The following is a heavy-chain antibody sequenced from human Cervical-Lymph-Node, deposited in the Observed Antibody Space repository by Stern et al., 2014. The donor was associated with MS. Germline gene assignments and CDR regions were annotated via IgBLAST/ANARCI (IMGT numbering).Heavy chain of an antibody. J-gene: IGHJ4*02. Sequence: EVQLEESGGGLAHPGRSLRLSCAASEFTFSTYAMTWVRQAPGKGLEWVATISASGNSKYFADSVKGRFTVSRDNSNNTVYLQMSNLTAEDTAIYFCAKDDGYIGFDYWGQGTPVTVSS. CDR2: ISASGNSK. CDR3: AKDDGYIGFDY. V-gene: IGHV3-23*04. CDR1: EFTFSTYA. D-gene: IGHD5-18*01.